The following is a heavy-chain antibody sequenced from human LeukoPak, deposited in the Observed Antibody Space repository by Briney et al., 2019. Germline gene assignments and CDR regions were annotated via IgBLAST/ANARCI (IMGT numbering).Heavy chain of an antibody. J-gene: IGHJ3*02. CDR3: ARLSSWVFEI. CDR1: GFTFSSYS. D-gene: IGHD3-16*01. Sequence: GGSLRLSCAASGFTFSSYSMNWVRQAPGKGLEWVSYISSSSSTIYYADSVKGRFTISRDNAKNLLYLQMNSLRVEDTAVYFCARLSSWVFEIWGQGTMATVSS. CDR2: ISSSSSTI. V-gene: IGHV3-48*04.